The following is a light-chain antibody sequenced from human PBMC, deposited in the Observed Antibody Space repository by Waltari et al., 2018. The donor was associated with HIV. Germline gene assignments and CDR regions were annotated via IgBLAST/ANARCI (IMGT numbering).Light chain of an antibody. CDR1: SSNIGNNH. CDR2: RNN. CDR3: AAWDDSLSGV. V-gene: IGLV1-47*01. J-gene: IGLJ2*01. Sequence: QSVLTRPPSASGTPGQSVTISCSGGSSNIGNNHVYWYQQFPGTAPKLLIYRNNQRPSGVPDRFSGSKSGTSASLVISGLRSEDEADYYCAAWDDSLSGVFGGGTKVTVL.